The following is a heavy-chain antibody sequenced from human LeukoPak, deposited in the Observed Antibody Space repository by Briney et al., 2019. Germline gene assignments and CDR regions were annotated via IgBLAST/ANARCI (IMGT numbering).Heavy chain of an antibody. CDR3: ARGNQLVNGMDV. V-gene: IGHV3-30-3*01. Sequence: GGSLRLSCAASGFTFSTYFMHWVRQAPGKGLEWVADIASDGSHTFYVESVKGRFTISRDNSKNTLYLQMNSLRAEDTAVYYCARGNQLVNGMDVWGQGTTVTVSS. CDR1: GFTFSTYF. J-gene: IGHJ6*02. D-gene: IGHD6-6*01. CDR2: IASDGSHT.